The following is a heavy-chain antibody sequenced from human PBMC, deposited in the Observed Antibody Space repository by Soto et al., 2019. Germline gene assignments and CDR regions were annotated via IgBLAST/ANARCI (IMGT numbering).Heavy chain of an antibody. J-gene: IGHJ6*02. CDR2: IEYSGSA. D-gene: IGHD1-7*01. Sequence: PSETLSLTCTVSGDSISSYTYYGGWIRQPPGKGLEWIWTIEYSGSAYYSPSLNSPVTISIDTSKHHSSLKLSSVTAADPSVYICARNAGTSNFYYYGVEVWGQGTTVTVSS. CDR3: ARNAGTSNFYYYGVEV. V-gene: IGHV4-39*01. CDR1: GDSISSYTYY.